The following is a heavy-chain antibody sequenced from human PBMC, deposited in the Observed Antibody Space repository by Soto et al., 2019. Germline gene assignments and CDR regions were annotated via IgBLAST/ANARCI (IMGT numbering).Heavy chain of an antibody. CDR1: GFTFSSYW. J-gene: IGHJ4*02. D-gene: IGHD4-17*01. Sequence: ELQLVESGGGLVQPGGSLRLSCAASGFTFSSYWMSWVRQAPGKGLEWVANIKQDGSEKYYVDSVKDRYTISRDNAKNSMYLQMNSLRAEDTAVYYCARDLSSTTIPNYWGQGTLVTVSS. V-gene: IGHV3-7*04. CDR2: IKQDGSEK. CDR3: ARDLSSTTIPNY.